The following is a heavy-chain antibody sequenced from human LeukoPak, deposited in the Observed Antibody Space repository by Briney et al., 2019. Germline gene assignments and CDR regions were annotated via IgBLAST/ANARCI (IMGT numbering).Heavy chain of an antibody. CDR2: ISGSSRHI. V-gene: IGHV3-21*01. CDR3: ARGYCGGDCYGD. J-gene: IGHJ1*01. CDR1: GFTFSDYT. D-gene: IGHD2-21*02. Sequence: GGSLRLSCAASGFTFSDYTMNWVRQAPGKGLEYVSSISGSSRHIYYADSVKGRFTISRDNTKSSLYLQMNSLRVEDMAVYYCARGYCGGDCYGDWGQGTLVTVSS.